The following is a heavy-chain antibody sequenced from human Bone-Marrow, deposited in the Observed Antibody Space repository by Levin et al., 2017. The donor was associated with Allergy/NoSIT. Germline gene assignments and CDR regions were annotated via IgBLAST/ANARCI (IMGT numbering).Heavy chain of an antibody. V-gene: IGHV1-46*01. D-gene: IGHD6-6*01. J-gene: IGHJ6*02. CDR1: GYTFTSYY. CDR3: AREARIAARPTTPYNDDGMDV. Sequence: ASVKVSCKASGYTFTSYYMHWVRQAPGQGLEWMGIINPSGGSTSYAQKFQGRVTMTRDTSTSTVYMELSSLRSEDTAVYYCAREARIAARPTTPYNDDGMDVWGQGTTVTVSS. CDR2: INPSGGST.